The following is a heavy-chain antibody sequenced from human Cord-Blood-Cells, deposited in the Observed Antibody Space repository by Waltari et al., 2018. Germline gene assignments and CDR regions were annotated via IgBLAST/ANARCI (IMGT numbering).Heavy chain of an antibody. D-gene: IGHD2-15*01. CDR2: INSDGSST. J-gene: IGHJ3*02. CDR3: ARRLVGATLNDAFDI. V-gene: IGHV3-74*01. CDR1: GFTFSSYW. Sequence: EVQLVESGGGLVQPGGSLRLPCAASGFTFSSYWMHWVRQAPGKGLVWVSRINSDGSSTSYADSVKGRFTISRDNAKNTLYLQMNSLRAEDTAVYYCARRLVGATLNDAFDIWGQGTMVTVSS.